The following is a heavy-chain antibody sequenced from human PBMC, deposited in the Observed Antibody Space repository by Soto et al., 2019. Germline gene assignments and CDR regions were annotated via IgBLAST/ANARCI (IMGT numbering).Heavy chain of an antibody. CDR3: ATARYYYDSSGYYRGNYFDY. CDR1: GFTFSSYG. V-gene: IGHV3-30*03. D-gene: IGHD3-22*01. J-gene: IGHJ4*02. CDR2: ISYDGSNK. Sequence: GGSLRLSCAASGFTFSSYGMHWVRQAPGKGLEWVAVISYDGSNKYYADSVKGRFTISRDNSKNTLYLQMSSLRAEDTAVYYCATARYYYDSSGYYRGNYFDYWGQGTLVTVSS.